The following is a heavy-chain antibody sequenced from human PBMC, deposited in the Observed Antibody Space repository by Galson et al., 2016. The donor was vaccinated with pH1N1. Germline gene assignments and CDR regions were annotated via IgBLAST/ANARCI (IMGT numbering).Heavy chain of an antibody. Sequence: SETLSLTCTVSGGSISSSYWSWIRQPPGKGLEWIAYISYSGSTNYNPSLTSRVTISVDTSKNQFSLKLSSVTAADTAVYYCARGDIVLGEGWTHGMDVWGQGTTVTVSS. CDR1: GGSISSSY. V-gene: IGHV4-59*12. CDR3: ARGDIVLGEGWTHGMDV. J-gene: IGHJ6*02. D-gene: IGHD2-8*01. CDR2: ISYSGST.